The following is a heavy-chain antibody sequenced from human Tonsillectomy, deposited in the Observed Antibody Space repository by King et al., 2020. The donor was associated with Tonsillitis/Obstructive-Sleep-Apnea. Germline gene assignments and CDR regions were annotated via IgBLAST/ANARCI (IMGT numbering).Heavy chain of an antibody. CDR3: ARVPYYYDRGGYYWFDP. Sequence: QLVQSGAEVKKPGESLKISCKGSGYSFTSYWIGWVRQMPGKGLEWMGFIYPADSDTRYSPSFQGQVTISADKSISTAYLQWSSLKAPDTAMYYCARVPYYYDRGGYYWFDPWGQGTLVTVSS. CDR2: IYPADSDT. V-gene: IGHV5-51*03. J-gene: IGHJ5*02. CDR1: GYSFTSYW. D-gene: IGHD3-22*01.